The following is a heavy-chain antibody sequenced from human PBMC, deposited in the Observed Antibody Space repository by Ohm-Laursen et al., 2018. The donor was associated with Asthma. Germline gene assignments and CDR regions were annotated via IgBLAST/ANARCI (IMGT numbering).Heavy chain of an antibody. D-gene: IGHD3/OR15-3a*01. CDR2: IYSGGST. CDR1: GFTVSSNY. Sequence: GSLRLSCSASGFTVSSNYMSWVRQAPGKGLEWVSVIYSGGSTYYADSVKGRFTISRDNSKNTLYLQMNSLRAEDTAVYYCATWTGNYPLDVWGQGTKVTVSS. CDR3: ATWTGNYPLDV. J-gene: IGHJ6*02. V-gene: IGHV3-53*01.